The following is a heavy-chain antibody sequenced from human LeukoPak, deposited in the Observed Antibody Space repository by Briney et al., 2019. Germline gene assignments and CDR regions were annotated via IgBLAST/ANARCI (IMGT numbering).Heavy chain of an antibody. V-gene: IGHV3-48*03. CDR2: ISSSGTTI. J-gene: IGHJ4*02. CDR3: AKDRERATTEIDY. CDR1: GFTFSSSA. Sequence: PGGSLRLSCAASGFTFSSSAMNWVRQTPGKGLEWVSYISSSGTTIYYAESVKGRFTISRDNAKNSLYLQMNSLRAEDTAVYHCAKDRERATTEIDYWGQGTLVTVSS. D-gene: IGHD1-26*01.